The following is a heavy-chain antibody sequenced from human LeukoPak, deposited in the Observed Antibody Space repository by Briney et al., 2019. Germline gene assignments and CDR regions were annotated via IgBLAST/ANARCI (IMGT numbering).Heavy chain of an antibody. V-gene: IGHV3-48*03. D-gene: IGHD6-13*01. CDR2: ISSSGSTI. Sequence: GRSLRLSCAASGFNFGTYAMHWVRQAPGQGLEWVSYISSSGSTIYYADSVKGRFTISRDNAKNSLYLQMNSLRAEDTAVYYCARDSSVAAAGPAFDYWGQGTLVTVSS. J-gene: IGHJ4*02. CDR3: ARDSSVAAAGPAFDY. CDR1: GFNFGTYA.